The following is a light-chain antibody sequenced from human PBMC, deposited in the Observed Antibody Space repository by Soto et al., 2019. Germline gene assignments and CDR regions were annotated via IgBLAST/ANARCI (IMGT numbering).Light chain of an antibody. J-gene: IGKJ4*01. CDR3: QPYNSWHLT. CDR2: DIS. Sequence: ETVMTQSPATLSVSAGERATLSCRASQSVSSNLAWYQQKPGQHPRLLIYDISTRATGIPTRFSVIVSGTEFTLTISSLQSEEFAVYYCQPYNSWHLTFGGWTKVDLK. V-gene: IGKV3D-15*01. CDR1: QSVSSN.